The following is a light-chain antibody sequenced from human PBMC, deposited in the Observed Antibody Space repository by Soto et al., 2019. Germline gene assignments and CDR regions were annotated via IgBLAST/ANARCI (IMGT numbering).Light chain of an antibody. J-gene: IGKJ1*01. V-gene: IGKV3D-15*01. CDR2: GAS. Sequence: ELVLTQSPATLSVSPGERATLSCRASQTVSRSLAWYQQKPGQAPRLLIYGASTRATAVPARFSGSGSGTDFTLTISSLETEDFAVYDCQHRFNWTWTFGQGTKVDIK. CDR3: QHRFNWTWT. CDR1: QTVSRS.